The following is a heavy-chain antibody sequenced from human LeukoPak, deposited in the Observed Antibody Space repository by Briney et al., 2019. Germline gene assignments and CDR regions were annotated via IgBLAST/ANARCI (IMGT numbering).Heavy chain of an antibody. V-gene: IGHV3-13*01. CDR1: GFTFSSYD. CDR3: ARAKGDSSGYYYLSWYFDL. D-gene: IGHD3-22*01. CDR2: IGTAGDT. J-gene: IGHJ2*01. Sequence: GGSLRLYFAASGFTFSSYDMHWVRQATGKGLEWVSAIGTAGDTYYPGSVKGRFTISRENAKNSLYLQMNSLRAGDTAVYYCARAKGDSSGYYYLSWYFDLWGRGTLVTVSS.